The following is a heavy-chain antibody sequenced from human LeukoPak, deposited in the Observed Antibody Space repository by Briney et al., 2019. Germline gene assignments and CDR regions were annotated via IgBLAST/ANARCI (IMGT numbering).Heavy chain of an antibody. CDR3: ARDLGQLVYYYYGMDV. V-gene: IGHV1-46*01. CDR1: GDTVTTYY. D-gene: IGHD6-6*01. Sequence: ASVNGSCKASGDTVTTYYLHWVRQAPRQGLEWMGIIKPTGGSTTYAQKFPGRVIMTRDTSTSTVYMELSGLRSEDTAVYYCARDLGQLVYYYYGMDVWGQGTTVTVSS. CDR2: IKPTGGST. J-gene: IGHJ6*02.